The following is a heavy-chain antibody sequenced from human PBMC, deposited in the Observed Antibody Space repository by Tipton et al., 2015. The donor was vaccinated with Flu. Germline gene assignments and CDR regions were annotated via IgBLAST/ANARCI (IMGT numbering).Heavy chain of an antibody. J-gene: IGHJ4*02. CDR1: GGSISSYY. CDR2: IYYSGST. V-gene: IGHV4-59*01. CDR3: ARGVGSGRLFDY. D-gene: IGHD3-10*01. Sequence: TLSLTCTVSGGSISSYYWSWIRQPPGKGLEWIGYIYYSGSTNYNPSLKSRVTISVDTSKNQFSLKLSSVTAADTAVYYCARGVGSGRLFDYWGQGTLVTVSS.